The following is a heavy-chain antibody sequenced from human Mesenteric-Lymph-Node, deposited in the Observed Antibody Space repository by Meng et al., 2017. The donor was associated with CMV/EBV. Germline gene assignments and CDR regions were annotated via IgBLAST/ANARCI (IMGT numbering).Heavy chain of an antibody. CDR2: INPKGGAT. D-gene: IGHD2-21*01. J-gene: IGHJ4*02. CDR3: ARGRGFVASWPPPYYFDF. CDR1: GYTFTDYY. Sequence: ASVKVSCKASGYTFTDYYIHWVRQAPGLGLEWMGWINPKGGATNYAQNFQGRVTMTRDTSISTAFMYLSGLESDDTAVYYCARGRGFVASWPPPYYFDFWGQGTPVTVSS. V-gene: IGHV1-2*02.